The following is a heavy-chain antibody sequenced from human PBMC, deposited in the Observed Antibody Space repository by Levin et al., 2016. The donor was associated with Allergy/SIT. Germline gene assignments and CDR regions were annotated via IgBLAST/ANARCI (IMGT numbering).Heavy chain of an antibody. J-gene: IGHJ4*02. CDR2: ISSSGSTI. V-gene: IGHV3-48*04. CDR1: GFTFSSYS. D-gene: IGHD2-15*01. Sequence: GESLKISCAASGFTFSSYSMNWVRQAPGKGLEWVSSISSSGSTIYYADSVKGRFTISRDNAKNSLYLQMNSLRAEDTAVYYCARGYCSGGSCYSDFDYWGQGTLVTVSS. CDR3: ARGYCSGGSCYSDFDY.